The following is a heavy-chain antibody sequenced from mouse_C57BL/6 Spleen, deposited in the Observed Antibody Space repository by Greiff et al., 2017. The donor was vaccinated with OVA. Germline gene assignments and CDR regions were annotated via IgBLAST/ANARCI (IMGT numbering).Heavy chain of an antibody. CDR2: ISSGGSYT. J-gene: IGHJ2*01. CDR1: GFTFSSYG. D-gene: IGHD2-4*01. V-gene: IGHV5-6*01. Sequence: EVKLVESGGDLVKPGGSLKLSCAASGFTFSSYGMSWVRQTPDKRLEWVATISSGGSYTYYPDSVKGRFTISRDNAKNTLYLQMSSLKSEDTAMYYCARHSDYDGDYWGQGTTLTVSS. CDR3: ARHSDYDGDY.